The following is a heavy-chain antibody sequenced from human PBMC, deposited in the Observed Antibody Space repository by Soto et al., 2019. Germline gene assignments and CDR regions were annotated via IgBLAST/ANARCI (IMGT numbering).Heavy chain of an antibody. CDR1: GYTFPSYY. V-gene: IGHV1-46*01. Sequence: AAVKDSCKASGYTFPSYYMHWVRQAPGQGLEWMGIINPSGGSTSYAQKFQGRVTMTRDTSTSTVYMELSSLRSEDTAVYYCARNPVPYGMDVWGQGTTVTVSS. CDR2: INPSGGST. CDR3: ARNPVPYGMDV. J-gene: IGHJ6*02.